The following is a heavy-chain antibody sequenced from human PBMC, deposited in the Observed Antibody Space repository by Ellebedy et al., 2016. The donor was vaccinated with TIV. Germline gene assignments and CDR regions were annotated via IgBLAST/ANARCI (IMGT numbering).Heavy chain of an antibody. J-gene: IGHJ5*02. V-gene: IGHV3-74*01. CDR1: GFTFSIYW. D-gene: IGHD3-16*01. CDR2: ISPDGSTT. Sequence: GESLKISCAASGFTFSIYWMNWVRQAPGKGLVWVSRISPDGSTTTYADSVKGRFTISRDNAKNTLYLQMNSLRGEDTALYYCARGGWFDPWGQGTLVTVSS. CDR3: ARGGWFDP.